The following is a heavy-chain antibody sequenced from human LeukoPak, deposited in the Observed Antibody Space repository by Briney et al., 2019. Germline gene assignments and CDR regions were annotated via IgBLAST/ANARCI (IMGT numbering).Heavy chain of an antibody. D-gene: IGHD3-10*01. CDR1: GFTFSSFA. CDR2: ISHDGATNK. J-gene: IGHJ5*02. CDR3: ARDPSRFGEFGFNDL. V-gene: IGHV3-30*04. Sequence: GGSLRLSCAASGFTFSSFAMHWVRQAPGKGLEWVSVISHDGATNKYYAVSVKGRFSISRDNSKNTTNLRMNSLRVEDTAVYYCARDPSRFGEFGFNDLWGQGTLVT.